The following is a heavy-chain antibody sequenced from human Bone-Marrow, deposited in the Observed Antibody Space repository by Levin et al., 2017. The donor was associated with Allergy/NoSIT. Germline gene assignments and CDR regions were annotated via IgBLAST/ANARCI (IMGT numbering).Heavy chain of an antibody. J-gene: IGHJ4*02. Sequence: GESLKISCAASGFTFSNAWMNWVRQAPGKGLEWVGRIKSKTDGGTTDDAAPVKGRFTISRDDSKNMVYLQMKNLQTEDTAVYYCATAPGFYATSPFDYWGQGTLVTVSS. CDR3: ATAPGFYATSPFDY. CDR1: GFTFSNAW. D-gene: IGHD2/OR15-2a*01. CDR2: IKSKTDGGTT. V-gene: IGHV3-15*07.